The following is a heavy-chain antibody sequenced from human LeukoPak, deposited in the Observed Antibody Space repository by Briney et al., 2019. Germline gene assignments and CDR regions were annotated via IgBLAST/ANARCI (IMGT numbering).Heavy chain of an antibody. CDR2: INPNSGAT. Sequence: ASVKVSCKASEYTFTGYYMHWVRQAPGQGLEWMGWINPNSGATDYAQNFQGRVTLTRDTSISTAYMEPSRLRSDDTAVYYCASGYRFGNWGQGTLVTVSS. CDR1: EYTFTGYY. D-gene: IGHD5-18*01. V-gene: IGHV1-2*02. CDR3: ASGYRFGN. J-gene: IGHJ4*02.